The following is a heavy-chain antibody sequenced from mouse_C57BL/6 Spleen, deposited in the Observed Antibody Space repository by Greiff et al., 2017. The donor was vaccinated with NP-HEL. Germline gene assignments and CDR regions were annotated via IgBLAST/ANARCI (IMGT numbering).Heavy chain of an antibody. V-gene: IGHV3-6*01. D-gene: IGHD4-1*01. CDR3: ARRANWAMGYFDV. J-gene: IGHJ1*03. CDR2: ISYDGSN. Sequence: DVKLVESGPGLVKPSQSLSLTCSVTGYSITSGYYWNWIRQFPGNKLEWMGYISYDGSNNYNPSLKNRISITRDTSKNQFFLKLNSVTTEDTATYYCARRANWAMGYFDVWGTGTTVTVSS. CDR1: GYSITSGYY.